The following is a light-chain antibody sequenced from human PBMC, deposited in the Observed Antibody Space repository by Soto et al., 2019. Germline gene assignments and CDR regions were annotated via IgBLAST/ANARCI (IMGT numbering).Light chain of an antibody. CDR1: HDISDY. J-gene: IGKJ4*01. V-gene: IGKV1-33*01. CDR3: QQYDNVPLP. CDR2: DAS. Sequence: DVQMTQSPSSLSAYVGDRVTITCQASHDISDYLNWYQYKPGEAPKLLIYDASKLEAGLPSRFSGRGSGTDFTFSISSLQPEDIATYYCQQYDNVPLPFGGGSKVDI.